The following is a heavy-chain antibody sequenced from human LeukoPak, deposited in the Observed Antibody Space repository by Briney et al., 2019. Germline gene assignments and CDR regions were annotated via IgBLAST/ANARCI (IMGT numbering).Heavy chain of an antibody. D-gene: IGHD3-10*01. Sequence: SETLSLTCTVSGVSVTIGGSYWTWLRQHPGKGLEWIGYIYNNGNTYYNPSLKSRLTLSFDKSKNQFSMQLTSVTAADTAVYYCARDRGQNYFDYWGQGTLVTVSS. CDR3: ARDRGQNYFDY. CDR1: GVSVTIGGSY. CDR2: IYNNGNT. V-gene: IGHV4-31*03. J-gene: IGHJ4*02.